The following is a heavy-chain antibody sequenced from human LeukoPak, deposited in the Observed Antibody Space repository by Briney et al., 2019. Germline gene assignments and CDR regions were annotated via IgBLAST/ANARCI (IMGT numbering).Heavy chain of an antibody. V-gene: IGHV4-34*01. CDR1: GGSISSYY. CDR3: ARTRRYYGSGSYYKVGYYYYYMDV. D-gene: IGHD3-10*01. Sequence: SETLSLTCTVSGGSISSYYWSWIRQPPGKGLEWIGEINHSGSTNYNPSLKSRVTISVDTSKNQFSLKLSSVTAADTAVYYCARTRRYYGSGSYYKVGYYYYYMDVWGKGTTVTISS. CDR2: INHSGST. J-gene: IGHJ6*03.